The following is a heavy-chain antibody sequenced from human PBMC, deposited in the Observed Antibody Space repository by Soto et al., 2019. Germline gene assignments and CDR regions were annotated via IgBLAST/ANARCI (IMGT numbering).Heavy chain of an antibody. Sequence: PSETLSLTCTVSGGSISSYYWSWIRQPPGKGLEWIGYIYYSGSTNYDPSLKSRVTISVDTSKNQFSLKLSSVTAADTAVYYCARGPTFDWLLYYFDYWGQGTLVTVSS. CDR1: GGSISSYY. J-gene: IGHJ4*02. V-gene: IGHV4-59*01. D-gene: IGHD3-9*01. CDR2: IYYSGST. CDR3: ARGPTFDWLLYYFDY.